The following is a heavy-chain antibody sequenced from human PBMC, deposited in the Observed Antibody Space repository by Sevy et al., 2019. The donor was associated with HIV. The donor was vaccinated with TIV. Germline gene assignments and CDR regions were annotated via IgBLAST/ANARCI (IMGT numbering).Heavy chain of an antibody. CDR1: GDSVRGGTYY. Sequence: SETLSLTCTVSGDSVRGGTYYWSWIRQPPGKGLEWIGYIYYSGSTNYNPSLKSRVTISIDTSKTQFSLTLTSVTAADTAVYYCARGLFDYWGQGTLVTVSS. J-gene: IGHJ4*02. CDR3: ARGLFDY. V-gene: IGHV4-61*01. CDR2: IYYSGST.